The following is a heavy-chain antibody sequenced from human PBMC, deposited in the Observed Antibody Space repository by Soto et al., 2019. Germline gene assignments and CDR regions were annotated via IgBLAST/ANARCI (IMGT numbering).Heavy chain of an antibody. V-gene: IGHV3-15*01. D-gene: IGHD2-8*01. CDR3: PTDRGHMYDFDY. CDR1: GFTFDNAW. Sequence: EVQLVEPGGGLVKPGGSLRLSCAASGFTFDNAWMSWVRQAPGKGLEWVGRIKSKTDGGTADYAAPVKGRFTISRDDSKNTLFLQMNSLKTEDTAVYYCPTDRGHMYDFDYWGQGTLVPVSS. CDR2: IKSKTDGGTA. J-gene: IGHJ4*02.